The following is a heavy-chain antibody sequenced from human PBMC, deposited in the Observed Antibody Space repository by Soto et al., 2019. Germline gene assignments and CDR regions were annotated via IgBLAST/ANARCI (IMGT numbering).Heavy chain of an antibody. CDR1: GYTFTSYY. Sequence: ASVKVSCKASGYTFTSYYMHWVRQAPGQGLEWMGIINPSGGSTSYAQKFQGRVTMTRDTSTSTVYMELSSLRSEDTAVYYCARGGTGSGSYKSRYYYYYGMDVWGQGTTVTVSS. V-gene: IGHV1-46*01. D-gene: IGHD3-10*01. CDR2: INPSGGST. J-gene: IGHJ6*02. CDR3: ARGGTGSGSYKSRYYYYYGMDV.